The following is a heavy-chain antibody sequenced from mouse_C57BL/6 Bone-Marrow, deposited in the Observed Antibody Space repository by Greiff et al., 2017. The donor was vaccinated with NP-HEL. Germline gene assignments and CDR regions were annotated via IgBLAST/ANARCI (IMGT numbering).Heavy chain of an antibody. CDR3: ARGEEYYGSSFYAMDY. CDR2: IFPGSGST. Sequence: VKLVESGPELVKPGASVKISCKASGYTFTDYYINWVKQRPGQGLEWIGWIFPGSGSTYYNEKFKGKATLTVDKSSSTAYMLLSSLTSEDSAVYFCARGEEYYGSSFYAMDYWGQGTSVTVSS. CDR1: GYTFTDYY. J-gene: IGHJ4*01. D-gene: IGHD1-1*01. V-gene: IGHV1-75*01.